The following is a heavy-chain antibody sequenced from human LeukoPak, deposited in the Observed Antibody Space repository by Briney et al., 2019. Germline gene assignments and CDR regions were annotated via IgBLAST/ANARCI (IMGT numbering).Heavy chain of an antibody. D-gene: IGHD3-22*01. J-gene: IGHJ4*02. V-gene: IGHV4-34*01. CDR2: INHSGST. CDR3: ARGPGYYYDSSGYFDY. Sequence: SETLSLTCAVYGGSFSGYYWSWIRQPPGKGLEWIGEINHSGSTNCNPSLKSRVTISVDTSKNQFSLKLSSVTAADTAVYYCARGPGYYYDSSGYFDYWGQGTLVTVSS. CDR1: GGSFSGYY.